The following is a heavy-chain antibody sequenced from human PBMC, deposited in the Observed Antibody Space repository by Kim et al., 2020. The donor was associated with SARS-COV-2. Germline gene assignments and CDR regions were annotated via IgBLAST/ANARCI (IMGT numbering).Heavy chain of an antibody. Sequence: KTDGGTTDYAAPVKGRFTISRDDSKNTLYLQMNSLKTEDTAVYYCTTVFYWGQGTLVTVSS. J-gene: IGHJ4*02. V-gene: IGHV3-15*01. CDR2: KTDGGTT. CDR3: TTVFY.